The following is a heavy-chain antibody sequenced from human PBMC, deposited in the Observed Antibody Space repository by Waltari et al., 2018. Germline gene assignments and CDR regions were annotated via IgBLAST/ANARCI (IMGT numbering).Heavy chain of an antibody. CDR2: IYYSGST. V-gene: IGHV4-31*03. Sequence: QVQLQESGPGLVKPSQTLSLTCTVSGGSISSGGYYWSWIRQHPGKGLEWIGYIYYSGSTYANQTLKSRVTITVDTSKDQFSLKLSAVTAADTAVYYCARRLLDGSGSLSWGQGTLVTVSS. J-gene: IGHJ5*02. CDR3: ARRLLDGSGSLS. D-gene: IGHD3-10*01. CDR1: GGSISSGGYY.